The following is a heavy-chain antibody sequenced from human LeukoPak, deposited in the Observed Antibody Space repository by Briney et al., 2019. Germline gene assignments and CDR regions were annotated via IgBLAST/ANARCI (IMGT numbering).Heavy chain of an antibody. V-gene: IGHV1-2*02. Sequence: ASVTVSCKASGYPFTGYYIHWVRQAPGQGLEWMGWINPDSDGTKYAQKFQDRVSFTRDTSISTAYMELTSLTSDDTAVYYCAREIRLHIDWLDSWGQGTPVSVSS. J-gene: IGHJ5*01. CDR3: AREIRLHIDWLDS. CDR2: INPDSDGT. CDR1: GYPFTGYY. D-gene: IGHD5-24*01.